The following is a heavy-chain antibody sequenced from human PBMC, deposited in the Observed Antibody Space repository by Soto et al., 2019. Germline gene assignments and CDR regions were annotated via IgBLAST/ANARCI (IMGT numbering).Heavy chain of an antibody. CDR3: ARGYDFWSSIRYYGMDV. J-gene: IGHJ6*02. Sequence: SETLSLTCTVSGGSISSYYWSWIRQPPGKGLEWIGYIYYSGSTNYNPSLKSRVTISVDTSKNQFSLKLSSVTAADTAVYYCARGYDFWSSIRYYGMDVWGQGTTVTVSS. CDR2: IYYSGST. D-gene: IGHD3-3*01. CDR1: GGSISSYY. V-gene: IGHV4-59*01.